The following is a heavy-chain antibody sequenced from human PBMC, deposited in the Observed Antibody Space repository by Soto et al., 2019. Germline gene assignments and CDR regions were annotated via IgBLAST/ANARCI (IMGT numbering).Heavy chain of an antibody. CDR1: GYTFTGYY. CDR2: TLPILGIG. J-gene: IGHJ3*02. V-gene: IGHV1-69*02. Sequence: ASVKVSCKASGYTFTGYYMHWARQAPGQGREWMGKTLPILGIGNYAQKLQGRVTITADKCTNTDYMKLSSLLSGDTVVYYCARLKENYDILNGYQTRPIWGQGTMVTVSS. D-gene: IGHD3-9*01. CDR3: ARLKENYDILNGYQTRPI.